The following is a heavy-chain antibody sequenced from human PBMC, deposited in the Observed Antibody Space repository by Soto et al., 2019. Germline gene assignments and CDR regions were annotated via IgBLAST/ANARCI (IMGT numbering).Heavy chain of an antibody. D-gene: IGHD1-26*01. CDR2: IYYSGST. CDR3: ARQGGWFDP. CDR1: GGSIRSYY. V-gene: IGHV4-59*08. Sequence: QVQLQESGPGLVKPSETLSLTCTVSGGSIRSYYWSWIRQPPGKGLEWIGSIYYSGSTNYKPSLKSRVPISVATSKNQFSLKLNSVTAAATAVYYCARQGGWFDPWGQGTLVTVSS. J-gene: IGHJ5*02.